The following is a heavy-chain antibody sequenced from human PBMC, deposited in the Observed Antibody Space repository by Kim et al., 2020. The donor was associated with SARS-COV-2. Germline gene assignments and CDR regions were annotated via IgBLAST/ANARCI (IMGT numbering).Heavy chain of an antibody. CDR2: ISGSGGST. D-gene: IGHD6-13*01. CDR3: AKDYSSSWAITYSRFDY. J-gene: IGHJ4*02. CDR1: GFTFSSYA. V-gene: IGHV3-23*01. Sequence: GGSLRLSCAASGFTFSSYAMSWVRQAPGKGLEWVSAISGSGGSTYYADSVKGRFTISRDNSKNTLYLQMNSLRAEDTAVYYCAKDYSSSWAITYSRFDYWGQGTLVTVSS.